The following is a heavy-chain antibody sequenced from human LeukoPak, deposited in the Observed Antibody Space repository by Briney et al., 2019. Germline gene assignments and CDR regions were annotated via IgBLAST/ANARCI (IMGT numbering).Heavy chain of an antibody. D-gene: IGHD3-22*01. CDR1: GGSISGSGQH. CDR3: ARICDPSGYYPGGFDP. Sequence: PSQTLSLTCTVSGGSISGSGQHWSWIRQHPGEGLEWIGNIYYGGTTYYNPSLKSRITISLDTSKNQFSLKLSSVTAADTAVYYCARICDPSGYYPGGFDPWGQGALVTVSS. V-gene: IGHV4-31*03. CDR2: IYYGGTT. J-gene: IGHJ5*02.